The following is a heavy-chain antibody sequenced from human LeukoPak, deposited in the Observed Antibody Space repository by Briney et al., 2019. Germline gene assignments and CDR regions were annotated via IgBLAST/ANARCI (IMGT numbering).Heavy chain of an antibody. J-gene: IGHJ4*02. D-gene: IGHD6-19*01. CDR1: GFTFSSYG. CDR3: ARLPGIAVAYFDY. CDR2: ISYDGSNK. V-gene: IGHV3-30*03. Sequence: GRSLRLSCAASGFTFSSYGMHWVRQAPGKGLEWVAVISYDGSNKYYADSVKGRFTISRDNSKNTLYLQMNSLRAEDTAVYYCARLPGIAVAYFDYWGQGTLVTVSS.